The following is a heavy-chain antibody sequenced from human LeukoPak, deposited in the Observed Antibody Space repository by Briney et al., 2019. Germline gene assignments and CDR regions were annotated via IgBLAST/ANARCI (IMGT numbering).Heavy chain of an antibody. D-gene: IGHD7-27*01. V-gene: IGHV3-48*04. Sequence: GGSLRLSCAASGFNFDKYNMNWVRQAPGKGLEWISYISLSGSPIYYADSVKGRFTISRDNAKNSLYLQMNSLRAEDTAVYYCAGETLGNWFDPWGQGTLVTVSS. CDR3: AGETLGNWFDP. CDR2: ISLSGSPI. J-gene: IGHJ5*02. CDR1: GFNFDKYN.